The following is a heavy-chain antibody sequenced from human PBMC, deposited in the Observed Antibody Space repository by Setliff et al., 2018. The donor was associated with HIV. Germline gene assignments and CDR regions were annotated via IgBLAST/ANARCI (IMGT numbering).Heavy chain of an antibody. CDR1: GDSISSNY. Sequence: SETLSLTCTVSGDSISSNYWSWIRQPPGKGLEWIGFIFSSGSTKYNPSLQSRVTMSIDTSKNQFSLRLTSVTAADTAVYYCARRIDDSGSFPDKNWFDTWGQGSLVTVSS. J-gene: IGHJ5*02. CDR2: IFSSGST. V-gene: IGHV4-4*09. D-gene: IGHD3-10*01. CDR3: ARRIDDSGSFPDKNWFDT.